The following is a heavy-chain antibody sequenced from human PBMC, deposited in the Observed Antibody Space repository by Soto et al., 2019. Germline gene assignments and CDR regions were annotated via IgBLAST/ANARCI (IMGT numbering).Heavy chain of an antibody. J-gene: IGHJ5*02. CDR2: ISYDGSNK. CDR3: EKASHALTTGNWFDP. CDR1: GFTFSSYG. Sequence: GGSLRLSCAASGFTFSSYGMHWVRQAPGKGLEWVAVISYDGSNKYYADSVKGRFTISRDNSKNTLYLQMNSLRAEDTAVYYCEKASHALTTGNWFDPWGQGTLVTVSS. V-gene: IGHV3-30*18. D-gene: IGHD4-4*01.